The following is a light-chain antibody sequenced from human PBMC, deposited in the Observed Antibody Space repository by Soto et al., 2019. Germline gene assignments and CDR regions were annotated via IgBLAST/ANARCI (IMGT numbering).Light chain of an antibody. V-gene: IGLV1-40*01. CDR1: SSNIGAGSD. J-gene: IGLJ1*01. Sequence: QSVLTQPPSISGAPGQRVTISCTGSSSNIGAGSDVHWYHQLPGTAPKLLIYGNTNRPSGVPDRFSGSKSGTSASLAIAGLQTEDEGDYYCQTYDSSLSGLYVFGTGKKVTV. CDR2: GNT. CDR3: QTYDSSLSGLYV.